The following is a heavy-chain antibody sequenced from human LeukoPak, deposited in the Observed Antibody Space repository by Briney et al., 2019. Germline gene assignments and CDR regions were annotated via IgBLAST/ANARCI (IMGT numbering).Heavy chain of an antibody. J-gene: IGHJ4*02. CDR1: GFAVSSNY. V-gene: IGHV3-23*01. Sequence: QPGGSLTLSCAASGFAVSSNYMNWVRQAPGKGLEWVSAISGSGDRTYYADSVKGRFTISRDNSKNTLYLQMNSLRAEDTAVYYCAMYGSGRLTNYWDQGTVVNVS. CDR3: AMYGSGRLTNY. D-gene: IGHD3-10*01. CDR2: ISGSGDRT.